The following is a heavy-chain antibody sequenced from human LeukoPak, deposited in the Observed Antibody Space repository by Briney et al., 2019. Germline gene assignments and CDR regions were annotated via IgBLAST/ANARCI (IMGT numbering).Heavy chain of an antibody. CDR3: ARFNNAYCGGDCYSYFDY. D-gene: IGHD2-21*02. Sequence: ASVKVSCKVSGYTLTELSMHWVRQAPGKGLEWMGGFDPEDGETIYAQKFQGRVTMTEDTSTDTAYMELSSLRSEDTAVYYCARFNNAYCGGDCYSYFDYWGQGTLVTVSS. V-gene: IGHV1-24*01. J-gene: IGHJ4*02. CDR2: FDPEDGET. CDR1: GYTLTELS.